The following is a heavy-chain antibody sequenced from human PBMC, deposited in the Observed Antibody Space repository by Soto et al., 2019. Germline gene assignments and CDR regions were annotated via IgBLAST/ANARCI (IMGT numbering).Heavy chain of an antibody. V-gene: IGHV4-39*01. Sequence: PSETLSLTCTVSGGSISSSSYYWGWIRQPPGKGLEWIGSIYYSGSTYYNPSLKSRVTISVDTSKNQFSLKLSSVTAADTAVYYCARQAVMLSYYYGMDVWGQGTTVTVSS. CDR3: ARQAVMLSYYYGMDV. D-gene: IGHD3-16*01. CDR1: GGSISSSSYY. J-gene: IGHJ6*02. CDR2: IYYSGST.